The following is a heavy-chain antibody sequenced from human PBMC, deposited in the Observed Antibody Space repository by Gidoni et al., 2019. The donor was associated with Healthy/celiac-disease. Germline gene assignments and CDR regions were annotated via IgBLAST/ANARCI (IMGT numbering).Heavy chain of an antibody. CDR1: GFTFSSYA. CDR3: ARDGQLRFLEWLLPDY. V-gene: IGHV3-30-3*01. CDR2: ISYDGSNK. Sequence: QVPLVESGGGVVQPGRSLRLSCAASGFTFSSYAMHWVRHAPGKGLEWVAVISYDGSNKYYADSVKGRFTISRDNSKNTLYLQMNSLRAEDTAVYYCARDGQLRFLEWLLPDYWGQGTLVTVSS. D-gene: IGHD3-3*01. J-gene: IGHJ4*02.